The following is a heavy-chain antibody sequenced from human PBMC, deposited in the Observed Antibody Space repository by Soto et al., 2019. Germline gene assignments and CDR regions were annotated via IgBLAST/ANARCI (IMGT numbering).Heavy chain of an antibody. J-gene: IGHJ5*02. V-gene: IGHV4-59*01. Sequence: PSETLSLTCTVSGGSISSCYWSWIRQPPGKGLEWIGYIYYSGSTNYNPSLKSRVTISADTSKNQFSLKLNSVTAADTAVYYCAREIKRGPRGWFDPWGQGTLVTVSS. D-gene: IGHD3-10*01. CDR1: GGSISSCY. CDR2: IYYSGST. CDR3: AREIKRGPRGWFDP.